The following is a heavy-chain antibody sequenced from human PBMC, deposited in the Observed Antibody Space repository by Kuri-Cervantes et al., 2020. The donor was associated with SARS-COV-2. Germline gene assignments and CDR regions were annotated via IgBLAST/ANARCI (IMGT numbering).Heavy chain of an antibody. CDR3: ARGAGYDFWSGYYEYWYFDL. D-gene: IGHD3-3*01. V-gene: IGHV4-39*07. Sequence: SETLSLTCTVSGGSISSSSYYWGWIRQTPGKGLEWIGSTYVSGSIYYNPSLKSRITITVATSKNQFSLKLSSVTAADTAVYYCARGAGYDFWSGYYEYWYFDLWGRGTLVTVSS. CDR1: GGSISSSSYY. CDR2: TYVSGSI. J-gene: IGHJ2*01.